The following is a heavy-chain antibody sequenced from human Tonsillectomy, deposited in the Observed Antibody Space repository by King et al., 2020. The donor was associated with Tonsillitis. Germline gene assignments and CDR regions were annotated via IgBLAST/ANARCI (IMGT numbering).Heavy chain of an antibody. CDR2: ISWNSGSI. CDR3: AKDIGYYYDSSGYIDY. V-gene: IGHV3-9*01. J-gene: IGHJ4*02. D-gene: IGHD3-22*01. Sequence: VQLVESGGGLVQPGRSLRLSCAASGFTFDDYAMHWVRHAPGKGLEWVSGISWNSGSIGYADSVKGRFTISRDNAKNSLYLQMNSLRAEDTALYYCAKDIGYYYDSSGYIDYWGQGTLVTVSS. CDR1: GFTFDDYA.